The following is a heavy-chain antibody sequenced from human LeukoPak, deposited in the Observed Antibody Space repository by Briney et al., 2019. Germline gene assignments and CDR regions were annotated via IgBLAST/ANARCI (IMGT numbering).Heavy chain of an antibody. J-gene: IGHJ6*02. CDR3: ARVWGPLHCSGGSCYYYYYYGMDV. CDR1: GYTFTSYA. V-gene: IGHV7-4-1*02. CDR2: FNTNTGNT. D-gene: IGHD2-15*01. Sequence: ASVKVSCKASGYTFTSYAMNWVRQAPGQGLEWMGWFNTNTGNTTYAQGFTGRFVFSLDTSVSTAYLQISSLKAEDTAVYYCARVWGPLHCSGGSCYYYYYYGMDVWGQGTTVTVSS.